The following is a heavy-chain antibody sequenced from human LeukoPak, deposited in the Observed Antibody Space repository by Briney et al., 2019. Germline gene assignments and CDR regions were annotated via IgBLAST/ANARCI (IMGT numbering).Heavy chain of an antibody. J-gene: IGHJ4*02. CDR2: INPNSGGT. CDR3: ARVKDSSGWLTDY. V-gene: IGHV1-2*02. Sequence: GASVKVSCKASGYTFTGYYMHWVRQAPGQGLEWMGWINPNSGGTNYAQKFQGRVTMTRDTSISTAYMELSRLRSDDTAVYYCARVKDSSGWLTDYWGQGTLVTVSS. D-gene: IGHD6-19*01. CDR1: GYTFTGYY.